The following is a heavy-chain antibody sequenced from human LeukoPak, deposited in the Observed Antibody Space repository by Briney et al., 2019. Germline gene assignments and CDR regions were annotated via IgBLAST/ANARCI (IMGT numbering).Heavy chain of an antibody. J-gene: IGHJ4*02. V-gene: IGHV3-7*04. CDR2: IKQDGSKK. Sequence: GGSLRLSCVASGFPFSSYWMTWVRQAPGKGLEWVANIKQDGSKKSYVDSVKGRFTISRDNAKNSLHLQMNSLRAEDTAIYYCTRVGYIDEGIDYWGQGTLVTVSS. CDR3: TRVGYIDEGIDY. CDR1: GFPFSSYW. D-gene: IGHD5-24*01.